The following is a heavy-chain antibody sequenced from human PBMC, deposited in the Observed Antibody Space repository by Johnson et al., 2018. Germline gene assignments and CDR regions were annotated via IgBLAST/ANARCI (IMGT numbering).Heavy chain of an antibody. CDR3: AKGSTGWGEYFDY. CDR2: IPYDGSNK. J-gene: IGHJ4*02. Sequence: QVQLVQSGGGVVQPGRSLKLSCAASGFSFSSFGMHWVRQAPGKGLEWVAVIPYDGSNKYYADSVKGRFTISRDNVKNSLYLQMNSLRPEDTALYYCAKGSTGWGEYFDYWGQGTLVTVAS. CDR1: GFSFSSFG. V-gene: IGHV3-30*18. D-gene: IGHD6-19*01.